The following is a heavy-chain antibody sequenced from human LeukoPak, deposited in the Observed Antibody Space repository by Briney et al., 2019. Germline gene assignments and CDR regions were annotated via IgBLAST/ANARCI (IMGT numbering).Heavy chain of an antibody. CDR3: ARDLYYDSSGYSSY. V-gene: IGHV1-69*04. J-gene: IGHJ4*02. Sequence: SVKVSCKASGGTFSSYAISWVRQAPGQGLEWMGRIIPILGIANYAQKFQGRVTITADKSTSTAYMELSSLRSEDTAVYYCARDLYYDSSGYSSYWGQGTLVTVSS. CDR2: IIPILGIA. D-gene: IGHD3-22*01. CDR1: GGTFSSYA.